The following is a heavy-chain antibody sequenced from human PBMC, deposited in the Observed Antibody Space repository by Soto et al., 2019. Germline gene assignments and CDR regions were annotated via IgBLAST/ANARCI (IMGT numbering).Heavy chain of an antibody. CDR1: GGSIRGDY. CDR2: IYHSGAT. D-gene: IGHD3-9*01. CDR3: ARSFSDWYYFDY. Sequence: PSETLSLTCSVSGGSIRGDYWNWIRQTPGKGLEWIANIYHSGATNYNPSLKSRVTIPIDTSKNQFSLNLNSVTAADTAIYFCARSFSDWYYFDYWGLGTLVTVSS. V-gene: IGHV4-59*01. J-gene: IGHJ4*02.